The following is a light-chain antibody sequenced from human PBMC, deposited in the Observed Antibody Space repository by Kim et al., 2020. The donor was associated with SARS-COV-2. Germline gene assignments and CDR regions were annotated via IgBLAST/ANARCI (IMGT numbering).Light chain of an antibody. Sequence: IVLTQSPGTLSLSPGERATLSCRASQSVSSSYLAWYQHKLGQAPRLLIYDASSRATGIPDRFSGSGSGTDFTLTISRLEPEDFAVYYCQQYGSSPGTFGQGTKVDIK. CDR3: QQYGSSPGT. CDR1: QSVSSSY. J-gene: IGKJ1*01. V-gene: IGKV3-20*01. CDR2: DAS.